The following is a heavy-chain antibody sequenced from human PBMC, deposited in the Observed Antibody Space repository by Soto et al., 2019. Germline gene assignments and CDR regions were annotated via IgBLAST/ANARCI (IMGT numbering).Heavy chain of an antibody. Sequence: QVQLVESGGGVVQPGTSLRLSCVGSGFTFRSYVIHWVRQAPGKGLEWVALTSYDGSNNFYGDSVKGRFTISRDNSRNTVELPMASLRLEVTALYYCARWGTTGGLDVWCQGTLVSVSS. CDR2: TSYDGSNN. J-gene: IGHJ4*02. CDR3: ARWGTTGGLDV. D-gene: IGHD3-16*01. CDR1: GFTFRSYV. V-gene: IGHV3-33*05.